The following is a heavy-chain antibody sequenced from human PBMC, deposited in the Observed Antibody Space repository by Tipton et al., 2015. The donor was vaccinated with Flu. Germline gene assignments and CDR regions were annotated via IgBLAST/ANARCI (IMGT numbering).Heavy chain of an antibody. Sequence: QVQLVQSGGGLIQPGGSLRLSCAASGFTVTSSYMSWVRQAPGKGLEWVATVWYDGSKKYYTESVKGRFSISRDNSKNTMYLQMNSLRVEDTAVYYCAKDQETTGWYSPYYHYGLDVWGQGTTVIVSS. J-gene: IGHJ6*02. V-gene: IGHV3-33*06. D-gene: IGHD6-19*01. CDR2: VWYDGSKK. CDR3: AKDQETTGWYSPYYHYGLDV. CDR1: GFTVTSSY.